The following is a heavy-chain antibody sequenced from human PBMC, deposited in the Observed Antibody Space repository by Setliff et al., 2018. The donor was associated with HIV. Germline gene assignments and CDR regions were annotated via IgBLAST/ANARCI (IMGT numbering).Heavy chain of an antibody. CDR2: IFYSGTT. V-gene: IGHV4-59*11. Sequence: KPSETLSLSCTVSGGSISSHYWSWIRQPPGKGLEWIGYIFYSGTTKFYPALKSRAAITADSSNNRYSLKMTYVTAADTAVYFCTRFNALLGSSTYYDYWGPGLLVTVSS. CDR1: GGSISSHY. CDR3: TRFNALLGSSTYYDY. J-gene: IGHJ4*02. D-gene: IGHD3-22*01.